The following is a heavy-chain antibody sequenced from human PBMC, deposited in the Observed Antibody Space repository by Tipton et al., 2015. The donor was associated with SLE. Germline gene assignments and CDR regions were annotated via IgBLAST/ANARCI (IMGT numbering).Heavy chain of an antibody. CDR2: IKSKTDGGTT. J-gene: IGHJ3*02. Sequence: SLRLSCAASGFTFSSYWMSWVRQAPGKGLEWVGRIKSKTDGGTTDYAAPVKGRFTISRDDSKNTLYLQMNSLKTEDTAVYYCTTTVWGELRAFDIWGQGTMVTVSS. CDR3: TTTVWGELRAFDI. CDR1: GFTFSSYW. D-gene: IGHD3-16*01. V-gene: IGHV3-15*01.